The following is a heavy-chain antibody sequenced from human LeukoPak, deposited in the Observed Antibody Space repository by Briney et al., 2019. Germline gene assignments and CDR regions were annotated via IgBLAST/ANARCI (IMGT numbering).Heavy chain of an antibody. D-gene: IGHD5-12*01. J-gene: IGHJ4*02. Sequence: GGSLRLSCTVSGITFNYYTMNWVRQTPGKGLEWVASINGSSSYIYYADSVKGRFTISRDNAKLSVFLQMSSLRAEDTAVYYCAAGYSGYDWNFDYWGQGTLVAVSS. CDR3: AAGYSGYDWNFDY. CDR1: GITFNYYT. V-gene: IGHV3-21*01. CDR2: INGSSSYI.